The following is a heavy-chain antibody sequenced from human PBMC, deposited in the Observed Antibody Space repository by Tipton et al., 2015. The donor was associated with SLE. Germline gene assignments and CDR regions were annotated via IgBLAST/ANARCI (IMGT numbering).Heavy chain of an antibody. CDR2: IYYSGST. CDR1: GGSFSGYY. Sequence: TLSLTCAVYGGSFSGYYWSWIRQPPGKGLEWIGSIYYSGSTYYNPSLKSRVTISVDTSKNQFSLKLSSVTAADTAVYYCARETHSYYFDYWGQGTLVTVSS. V-gene: IGHV4-34*01. J-gene: IGHJ4*02. CDR3: ARETHSYYFDY.